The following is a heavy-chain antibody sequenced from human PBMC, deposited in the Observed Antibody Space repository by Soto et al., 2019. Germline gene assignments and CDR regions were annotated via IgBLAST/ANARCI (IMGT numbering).Heavy chain of an antibody. CDR3: ARDIGSGYYIFDY. J-gene: IGHJ4*02. Sequence: QVQLVQSGAEVKRPGASVKVSCKASGYIFTSYYIHWVRQAPGQGLEWMGTINPSGSSTSYAQKFQGRVTMTRDTSTSTVYRELSGLRSEDTAMYYCARDIGSGYYIFDYWGQGTLVTVSS. D-gene: IGHD3-22*01. CDR2: INPSGSST. CDR1: GYIFTSYY. V-gene: IGHV1-46*01.